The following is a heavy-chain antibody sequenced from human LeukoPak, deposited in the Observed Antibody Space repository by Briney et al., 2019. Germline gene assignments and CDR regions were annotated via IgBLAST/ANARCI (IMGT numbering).Heavy chain of an antibody. D-gene: IGHD5-24*01. CDR2: IKQDGSET. V-gene: IGHV3-7*01. CDR3: AKVRDRRDGFNFYFYCYMDV. Sequence: GGSLRLSCAASGFTFSDYWMNWVRQAPGKGLEWVANIKQDGSETSYVDSVRGRFTISRDNAKNSLYLQMNSLRAEDTAVYYCAKVRDRRDGFNFYFYCYMDVWGKGTTVTVS. J-gene: IGHJ6*03. CDR1: GFTFSDYW.